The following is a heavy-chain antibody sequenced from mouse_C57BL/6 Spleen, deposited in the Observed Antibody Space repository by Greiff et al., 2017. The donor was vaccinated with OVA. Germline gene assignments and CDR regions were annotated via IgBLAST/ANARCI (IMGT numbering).Heavy chain of an antibody. CDR2: IDPSDSET. V-gene: IGHV1-52*01. CDR3: ARVYDGYPLFAY. Sequence: VQLQESGAELVRPGSSVKLSCKASGYTFTSYWMHWVKQRPIQGLEWIGNIDPSDSETHYNQKFKDKATLTVDKSSSTAYMQLSSLTSEDSAVYYCARVYDGYPLFAYWGQGTLVTVSA. CDR1: GYTFTSYW. J-gene: IGHJ3*01. D-gene: IGHD2-3*01.